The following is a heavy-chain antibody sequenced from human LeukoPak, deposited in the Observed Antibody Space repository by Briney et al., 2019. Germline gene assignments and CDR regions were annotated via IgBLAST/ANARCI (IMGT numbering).Heavy chain of an antibody. D-gene: IGHD4-17*01. CDR1: GFTFSSYA. CDR3: AREVAVTTHPYYYGMDV. CDR2: ISSSGSTI. V-gene: IGHV3-48*03. J-gene: IGHJ6*02. Sequence: PGGSLRLSCAASGFTFSSYAMSWVRQAPGKGLEWVSYISSSGSTIYYADSVKGRFTISRDNAKNSLYLQMNSLRAEDTAVYYCAREVAVTTHPYYYGMDVWGQGTTVTVSS.